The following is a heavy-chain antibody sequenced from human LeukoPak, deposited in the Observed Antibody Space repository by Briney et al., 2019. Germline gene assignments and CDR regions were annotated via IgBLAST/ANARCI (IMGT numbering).Heavy chain of an antibody. J-gene: IGHJ1*01. D-gene: IGHD3-22*01. V-gene: IGHV4-34*01. CDR2: INHSGST. CDR1: GGSFSGYY. CDR3: AGRSFLLRGYFQH. Sequence: SETLSLTCAVYGGSFSGYYWSWIRQPPGKGLEWIGEINHSGSTNYNPSLKSRVTISVDTSKNRFSLKLSSVTAADTAVYYCAGRSFLLRGYFQHWGQGTLVTVSS.